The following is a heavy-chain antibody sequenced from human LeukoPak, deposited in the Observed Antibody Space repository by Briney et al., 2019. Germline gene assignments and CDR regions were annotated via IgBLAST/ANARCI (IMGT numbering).Heavy chain of an antibody. CDR3: ASSERRSGPSQFDP. D-gene: IGHD3-3*01. J-gene: IGHJ5*02. Sequence: PSETLSLTCTVSGGSISSGNYYWSWIRQPAGKGLEWIGHIYTSGSTNYSPSLKSRVTISVDTSKNQFSLKLSSVTAADTAVYYCASSERRSGPSQFDPWGQGTLVTVSS. CDR1: GGSISSGNYY. CDR2: IYTSGST. V-gene: IGHV4-61*09.